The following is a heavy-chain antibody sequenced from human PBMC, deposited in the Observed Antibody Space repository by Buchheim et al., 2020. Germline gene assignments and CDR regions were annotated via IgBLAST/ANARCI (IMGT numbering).Heavy chain of an antibody. CDR1: GYTFTTYD. CDR2: MNPNSGNT. Sequence: QVQLVQSGAEVKKPGASVKVSCKASGYTFTTYDINWVRQAPGQGLEWMGWMNPNSGNTGYALKFQGRITMTRDTSIRTAYIELSSLRAQETAVYYCARQYLTYVFGMDVWGQGTT. CDR3: ARQYLTYVFGMDV. V-gene: IGHV1-8*01. D-gene: IGHD1-14*01. J-gene: IGHJ6*02.